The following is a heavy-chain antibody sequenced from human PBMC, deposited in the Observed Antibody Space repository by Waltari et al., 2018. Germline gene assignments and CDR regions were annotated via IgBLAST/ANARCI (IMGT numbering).Heavy chain of an antibody. Sequence: EVQLVESGGGLVQPGGSLRLSCAASGFTFSSYWMSWVRQAPGKGLEWVANIKQDGSEKYYVDSVKGRFTISRDNAKNSLYLQMNSLRAEDTAVYYCARDQRIQLWLPHYYYYGMDVWGQGTTVTVSS. CDR1: GFTFSSYW. D-gene: IGHD5-18*01. V-gene: IGHV3-7*04. CDR2: IKQDGSEK. J-gene: IGHJ6*02. CDR3: ARDQRIQLWLPHYYYYGMDV.